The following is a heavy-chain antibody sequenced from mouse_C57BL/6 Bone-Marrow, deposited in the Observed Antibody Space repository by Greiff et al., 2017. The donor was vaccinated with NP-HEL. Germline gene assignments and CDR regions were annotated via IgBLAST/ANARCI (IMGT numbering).Heavy chain of an antibody. CDR1: GYAFTNYL. D-gene: IGHD2-3*01. J-gene: IGHJ4*01. Sequence: VQLQQSGAELVRPGTSVKVSCKASGYAFTNYLIEWVKQRPGQGLEWIGVINPGSGGTNYNEKFKGKATLTADKSSSTAYMQLSSLTSEDSAVYFCARRGIDDGYYDAMDYWGQGTSVTVSS. V-gene: IGHV1-54*01. CDR2: INPGSGGT. CDR3: ARRGIDDGYYDAMDY.